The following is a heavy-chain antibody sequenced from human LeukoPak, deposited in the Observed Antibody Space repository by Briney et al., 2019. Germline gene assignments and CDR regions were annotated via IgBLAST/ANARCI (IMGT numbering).Heavy chain of an antibody. Sequence: ASVNVSCKASGYSFTSYGISWVRQAPGQGLEWMGWISAYNGNTNYAQRLQGRVTMTTDTSTSTAYMELRSLTSDDTAVYYCARVPSGGPFDYWGREPWSPSPQ. CDR3: ARVPSGGPFDY. CDR2: ISAYNGNT. J-gene: IGHJ4*02. D-gene: IGHD2-15*01. V-gene: IGHV1-18*01. CDR1: GYSFTSYG.